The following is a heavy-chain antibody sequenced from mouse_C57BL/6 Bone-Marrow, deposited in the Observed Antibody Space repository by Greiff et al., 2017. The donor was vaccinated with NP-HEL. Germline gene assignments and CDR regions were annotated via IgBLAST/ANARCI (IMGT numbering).Heavy chain of an antibody. CDR3: TRAYYGSSPYYYAMDY. CDR1: GFTFSSYA. V-gene: IGHV5-9-1*02. CDR2: ISSGGDYI. Sequence: EVKVEESGEGLVKPGGSLKLSCAASGFTFSSYAMSWVRQTPEKRLEWVAYISSGGDYIYYADTVKGRFTISRDNARNTLYLQMSSLKSEDTAMYYCTRAYYGSSPYYYAMDYWGQGTSVTVSS. D-gene: IGHD1-1*01. J-gene: IGHJ4*01.